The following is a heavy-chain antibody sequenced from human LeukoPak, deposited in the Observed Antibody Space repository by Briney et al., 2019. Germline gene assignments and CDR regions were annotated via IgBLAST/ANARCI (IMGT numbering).Heavy chain of an antibody. CDR1: GGSISSSSYY. CDR3: ARGGVGYYYDSSGSSLTYFDY. D-gene: IGHD3-22*01. Sequence: SETLSLTCTVSGGSISSSSYYWGWIRQPPGKGLEWIGSIYYSGSTYYNPSLKSRVTISVDTSKNQFSLKLSSVTAADTAVYYCARGGVGYYYDSSGSSLTYFDYWGQGTLVTVSS. V-gene: IGHV4-39*07. CDR2: IYYSGST. J-gene: IGHJ4*02.